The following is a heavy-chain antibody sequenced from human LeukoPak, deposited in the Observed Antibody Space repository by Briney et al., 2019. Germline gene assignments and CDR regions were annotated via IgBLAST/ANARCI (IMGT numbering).Heavy chain of an antibody. V-gene: IGHV1-18*01. CDR3: ARAGVTIFGVVIRPYGMDV. CDR1: GYTFTSYG. CDR2: ISAYNGNT. Sequence: ASVKVSCKASGYTFTSYGISWVRQAPGQGLEWMGWISAYNGNTNYAQKLQGRVTMTTDTSTSTAYMELRSLRSDDTAVYYCARAGVTIFGVVIRPYGMDVWGQGTTVTVSS. J-gene: IGHJ6*02. D-gene: IGHD3-3*01.